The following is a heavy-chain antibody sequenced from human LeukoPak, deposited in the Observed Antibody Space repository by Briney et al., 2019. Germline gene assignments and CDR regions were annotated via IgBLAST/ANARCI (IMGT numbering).Heavy chain of an antibody. CDR1: GFTFSSYA. CDR3: ASRDYYGSGTYYNPLHY. V-gene: IGHV3-23*01. Sequence: PGGSLRLSCAASGFTFSSYAMSWVRQAPGKGLEWVSAISGSGGSTYYADSVKGRFTISRDNSRNTLYLQMNSLRAEDTAVYYCASRDYYGSGTYYNPLHYWGQGTLVTVSS. J-gene: IGHJ4*02. CDR2: ISGSGGST. D-gene: IGHD3-10*01.